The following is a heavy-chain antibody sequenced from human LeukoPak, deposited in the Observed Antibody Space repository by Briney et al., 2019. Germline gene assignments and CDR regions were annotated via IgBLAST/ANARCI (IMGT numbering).Heavy chain of an antibody. J-gene: IGHJ4*02. CDR2: IYHSGST. CDR3: ARERWDYDSSGSLHY. D-gene: IGHD3-22*01. CDR1: GGSISSGGYS. V-gene: IGHV4-30-2*01. Sequence: SETLSLTCADSGGSISSGGYSWSWIRQPPGKGLEWIGYIYHSGSTYYNPSLKSRVTISVDRSKNQVSLKLSSVTAADTAVYYCARERWDYDSSGSLHYWGQGTLVTVSS.